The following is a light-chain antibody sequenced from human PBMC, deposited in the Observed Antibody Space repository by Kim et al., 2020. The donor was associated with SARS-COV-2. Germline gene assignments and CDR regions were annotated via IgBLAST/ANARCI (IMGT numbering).Light chain of an antibody. Sequence: SSELTQDPAVSVALGQTVRITCQGDSLRSYYATWYQQKPGQAPIVVIYGKNNRRSGIPDRLSGSSSGNTASFIITGTQAGDEADYYCNSRDSNDNVVVGG. CDR2: GKN. V-gene: IGLV3-19*01. CDR1: SLRSYY. CDR3: NSRDSNDNVV. J-gene: IGLJ2*01.